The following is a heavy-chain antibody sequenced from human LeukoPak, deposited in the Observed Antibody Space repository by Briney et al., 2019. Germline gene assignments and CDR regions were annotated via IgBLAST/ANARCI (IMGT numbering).Heavy chain of an antibody. Sequence: SETLSLTCTVSGGSISSYYWSWIRQPPGKGLEWIGYIYYSGSTNYNPSLKSRVTISVDTSKNQFSLKLSSVTAADTAVYYCASVRKYSSGCFDYWGQGTLVTVSS. V-gene: IGHV4-59*01. CDR1: GGSISSYY. D-gene: IGHD6-19*01. CDR3: ASVRKYSSGCFDY. J-gene: IGHJ4*02. CDR2: IYYSGST.